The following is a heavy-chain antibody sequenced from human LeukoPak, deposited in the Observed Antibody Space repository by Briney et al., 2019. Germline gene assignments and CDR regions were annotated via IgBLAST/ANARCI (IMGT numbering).Heavy chain of an antibody. V-gene: IGHV4-34*01. CDR1: AGSFSNYY. CDR3: ARGGAVNGFDV. CDR2: VYHSGST. J-gene: IGHJ3*01. Sequence: PSETLSLTWVVYAGSFSNYYWSWIRQIPGKGLEWIGEVYHSGSTDYNPSLKSRITISIDTSKSHFSLKFSSVTVADTAVYYCARGGAVNGFDVWGQGTRVTVSS. D-gene: IGHD6-19*01.